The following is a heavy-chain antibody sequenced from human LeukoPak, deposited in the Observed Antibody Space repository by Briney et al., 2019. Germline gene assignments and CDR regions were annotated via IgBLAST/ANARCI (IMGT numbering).Heavy chain of an antibody. CDR2: IYYSGST. CDR3: ASDSSGYPYYFDY. V-gene: IGHV4-30-4*01. J-gene: IGHJ4*02. D-gene: IGHD3-22*01. CDR1: GGSISSGDYY. Sequence: SETLSLTCTVSGGSISSGDYYWSWIRQPPGKGLEWIGYIYYSGSTYYNPSLKSRVTISVDTSKNQFSLKLSSVTAADTAVYYCASDSSGYPYYFDYWGQGTLVTVSS.